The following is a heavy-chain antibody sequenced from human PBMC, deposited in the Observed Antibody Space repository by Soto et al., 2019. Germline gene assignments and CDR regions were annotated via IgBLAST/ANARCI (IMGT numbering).Heavy chain of an antibody. CDR2: INHSGST. D-gene: IGHD5-18*01. CDR1: GGSFSGYY. V-gene: IGHV4-34*01. J-gene: IGHJ6*02. CDR3: AREGRTRGYSYGFYYYYYYGMDV. Sequence: SETLSLTCAVYGGSFSGYYWIWIRQPPGKGLECIGEINHSGSTNYNPSLKSRVTIAVYTSKKQFSLKLSSVTAADKAVYYCAREGRTRGYSYGFYYYYYYGMDVWGQGTTVT.